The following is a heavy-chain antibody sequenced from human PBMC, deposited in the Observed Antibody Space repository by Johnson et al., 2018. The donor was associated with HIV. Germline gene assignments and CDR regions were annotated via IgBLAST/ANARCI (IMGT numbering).Heavy chain of an antibody. J-gene: IGHJ3*02. CDR1: GFTVSSNY. CDR2: IKSKTDGGTT. V-gene: IGHV3-15*05. CDR3: ARSEVRYVDWSYQRGAFDI. D-gene: IGHD3-9*01. Sequence: VQLVESGGGLIQPGGSLRLSCAASGFTVSSNYMSWVRQAPGKGLEWVGRIKSKTDGGTTDYAAPVKGRFTISRDDSKNTLYLQMNSLRAEDTAVYYCARSEVRYVDWSYQRGAFDIWGQGTMVTVSS.